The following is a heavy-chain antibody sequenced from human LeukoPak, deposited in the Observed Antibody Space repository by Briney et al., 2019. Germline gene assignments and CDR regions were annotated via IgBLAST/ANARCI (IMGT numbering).Heavy chain of an antibody. V-gene: IGHV3-21*01. CDR1: GFTFSSYE. D-gene: IGHD3-22*01. CDR2: ISSSSSYI. CDR3: ARDRRFRGTMIVVVIKGPYYMDV. Sequence: GGSLRLSCAASGFTFSSYEMNWVRQAPGKGLEWVSSISSSSSYIYYADSVKGRFTISRDNAKNSLYLQMNSLRAEDTAVYYCARDRRFRGTMIVVVIKGPYYMDVWGKGTTVTVSS. J-gene: IGHJ6*03.